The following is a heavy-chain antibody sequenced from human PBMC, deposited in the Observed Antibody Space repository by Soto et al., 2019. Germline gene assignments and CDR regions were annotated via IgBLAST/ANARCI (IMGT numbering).Heavy chain of an antibody. CDR3: ARDNDRLQLGGNYYYILDV. CDR2: IIPLFRTP. J-gene: IGHJ6*02. Sequence: QVQLVQSGAEMKEPGSSAKVSCKTSGGTFSSSAISWLRQAPGQGLEWMGGIIPLFRTPDYAQKFQGRVTSAADESTSTAYMELSSLRSEDTAVYYCARDNDRLQLGGNYYYILDVWGQGTTITVSS. D-gene: IGHD4-4*01. CDR1: GGTFSSSA. V-gene: IGHV1-69*12.